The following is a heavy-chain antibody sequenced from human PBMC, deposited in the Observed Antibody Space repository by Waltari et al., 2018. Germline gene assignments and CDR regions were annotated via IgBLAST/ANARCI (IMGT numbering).Heavy chain of an antibody. Sequence: QVQLVQSGAEVKKPGASVKVSCKASGYTFTSYDINWVRQPTGQGLEWMGWMNPNSGNTGYAQKFQGRVTMTRNTSISTAYMELSSLRSEDTAVYYCARGKRIAVAEYKYDAFDIWGQGTMVTVSS. CDR2: MNPNSGNT. CDR1: GYTFTSYD. J-gene: IGHJ3*02. CDR3: ARGKRIAVAEYKYDAFDI. D-gene: IGHD6-19*01. V-gene: IGHV1-8*01.